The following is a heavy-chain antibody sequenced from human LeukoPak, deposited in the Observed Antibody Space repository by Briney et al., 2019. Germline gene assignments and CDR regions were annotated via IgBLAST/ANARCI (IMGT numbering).Heavy chain of an antibody. CDR3: ARVRYYGMDV. CDR1: GGSFSGYY. Sequence: SETLSLTCAVYGGSFSGYYWSWIRQPPGKGLEWIGEINHSGSTNYNPSLKSRVTISVDTSKNQFSLKLSSVTAADTAVYYCARVRYYGMDVWGQGTTVTVSS. CDR2: INHSGST. J-gene: IGHJ6*02. V-gene: IGHV4-34*01.